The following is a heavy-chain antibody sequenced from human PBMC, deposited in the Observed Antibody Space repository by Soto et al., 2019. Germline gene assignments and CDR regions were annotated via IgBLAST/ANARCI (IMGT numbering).Heavy chain of an antibody. Sequence: PGGSLRLSCAASGFTFSSYSMNWVRQAPGKGLEWVSYISSSSSTIYYADSVKGRFTISRDNAKNSLYLQMNSLRAEDTAVYYCVRLRFLEWLYYMDVWGKGTTVTVSS. CDR2: ISSSSSTI. CDR3: VRLRFLEWLYYMDV. V-gene: IGHV3-48*01. J-gene: IGHJ6*03. D-gene: IGHD3-3*01. CDR1: GFTFSSYS.